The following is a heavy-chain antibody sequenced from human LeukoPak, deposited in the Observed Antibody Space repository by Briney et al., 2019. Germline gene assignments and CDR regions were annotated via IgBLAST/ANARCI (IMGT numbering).Heavy chain of an antibody. Sequence: GGSLRLSCAASGFTFNNYIMHWVRQAPVKGLEWVALISYDGSNKYYADSEKGRFTISRDNSKNMLFLQMNSLRAEDTAVYYCAREITAARTTNDHWGQGTLVTVSS. CDR3: AREITAARTTNDH. CDR2: ISYDGSNK. V-gene: IGHV3-30*04. D-gene: IGHD6-6*01. J-gene: IGHJ4*02. CDR1: GFTFNNYI.